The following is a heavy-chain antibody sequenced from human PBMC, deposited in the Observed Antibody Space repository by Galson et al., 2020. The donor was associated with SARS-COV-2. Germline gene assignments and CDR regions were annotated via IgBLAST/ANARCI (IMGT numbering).Heavy chain of an antibody. CDR2: ISAYNGNT. Sequence: ASVKVSCKASGYTFTSYGISWVRQAPGHGLEWMGWISAYNGNTNYAQKLQGRVTMTTDTSTSTAYMELRSLRSDDTAVYYCARVGVVVPAAEDYYYYYMDVWGKGTTVTVSS. D-gene: IGHD2-2*01. CDR1: GYTFTSYG. V-gene: IGHV1-18*04. CDR3: ARVGVVVPAAEDYYYYYMDV. J-gene: IGHJ6*03.